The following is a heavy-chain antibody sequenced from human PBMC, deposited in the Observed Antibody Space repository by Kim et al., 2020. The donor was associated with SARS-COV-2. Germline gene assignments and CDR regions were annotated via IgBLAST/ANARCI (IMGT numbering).Heavy chain of an antibody. V-gene: IGHV1-24*01. J-gene: IGHJ5*02. D-gene: IGHD3-10*01. CDR3: ATTMVRGVIDNWFDP. Sequence: QKFQGRVTMTEDTSTDTAYMELSSLRSEDTAVYYCATTMVRGVIDNWFDPWGQGTLVTVSS.